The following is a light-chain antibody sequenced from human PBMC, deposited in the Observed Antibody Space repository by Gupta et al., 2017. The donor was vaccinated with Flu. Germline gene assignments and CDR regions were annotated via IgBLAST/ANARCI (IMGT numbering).Light chain of an antibody. V-gene: IGLV1-40*01. Sequence: QSVLTQPPAVSGAPGQRVTISCSGSSSNVGEGYDVHWYQQLPETAPKLLIYETKYRPSGVPERFSGSKSATSASLAITGLQAEDEADYYCQSYDSSLSAYVFGTGTKVTVL. J-gene: IGLJ1*01. CDR2: ETK. CDR1: SSNVGEGYD. CDR3: QSYDSSLSAYV.